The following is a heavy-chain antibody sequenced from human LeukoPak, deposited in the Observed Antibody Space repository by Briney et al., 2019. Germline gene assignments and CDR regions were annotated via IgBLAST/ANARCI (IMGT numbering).Heavy chain of an antibody. Sequence: GGSLRLSCAASGFTFSSYSMNWVRRAPGQGVEWVSSIGSSSCFIYYADSVKGRFTISRDNAKDALYMQMNSLRAEDTAVYYCAIDYCGSGTHAFDIWGQGTMVTVSS. V-gene: IGHV3-21*01. CDR2: IGSSSCFI. J-gene: IGHJ3*02. CDR1: GFTFSSYS. D-gene: IGHD3-10*01. CDR3: AIDYCGSGTHAFDI.